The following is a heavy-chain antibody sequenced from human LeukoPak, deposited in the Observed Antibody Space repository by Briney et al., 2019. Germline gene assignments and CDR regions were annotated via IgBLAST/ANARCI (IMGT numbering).Heavy chain of an antibody. D-gene: IGHD6-19*01. CDR1: GGSFSGYY. J-gene: IGHJ5*02. Sequence: MSSETLSLTCAVYGGSFSGYYWSWIRQPPGEGLEWIGEINHSGSTNYNPSLKSRVTISVDTSKNQFSLKLSSVTAADTAVYYCARGHSSGWYSWFDPWGQGTLVTVSS. CDR2: INHSGST. V-gene: IGHV4-34*01. CDR3: ARGHSSGWYSWFDP.